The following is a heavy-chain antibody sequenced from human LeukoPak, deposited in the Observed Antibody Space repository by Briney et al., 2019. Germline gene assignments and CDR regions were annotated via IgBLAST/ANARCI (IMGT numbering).Heavy chain of an antibody. D-gene: IGHD3-22*01. V-gene: IGHV5-51*01. CDR2: IYPGDSDT. Sequence: GESLKISCKGSEYSFPNYWIGWVRQMPGKGLEWMGIIYPGDSDTTYSPSFQGQVTISADKSISTAYLQWSSLKASDTAMYYCARRGVYSSSYSDAFDIWGQGTMVTISS. J-gene: IGHJ3*02. CDR3: ARRGVYSSSYSDAFDI. CDR1: EYSFPNYW.